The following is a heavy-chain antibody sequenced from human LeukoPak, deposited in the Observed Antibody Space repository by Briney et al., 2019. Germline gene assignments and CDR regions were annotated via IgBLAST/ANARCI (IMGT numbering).Heavy chain of an antibody. CDR3: ARDMQPYYYDSSGYLDY. CDR2: IWYDGSNK. D-gene: IGHD3-22*01. CDR1: GFTFSSYG. J-gene: IGHJ4*02. Sequence: PGRSLRLSCAASGFTFSSYGMHWVRQAPGKGLEWVAVIWYDGSNKYYADSVKGRFTISRDNSKNTLYLQMNSLRAEDTAVHYCARDMQPYYYDSSGYLDYWGQGTLVTVSS. V-gene: IGHV3-33*01.